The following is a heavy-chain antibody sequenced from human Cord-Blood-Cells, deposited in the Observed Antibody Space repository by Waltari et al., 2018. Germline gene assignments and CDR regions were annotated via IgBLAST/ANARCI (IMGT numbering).Heavy chain of an antibody. Sequence: QVQLQQWGAGLSLPSETLSLTGAVDGWPFRGYLWSWVRQPPGKGLEWIGEINHSGSTNYNPSLKSRVTISVDTSKNQFSLKLSSVTAADTAVYYCAGGILEWLTIDYWGQGTLVTVSS. CDR2: INHSGST. CDR3: AGGILEWLTIDY. J-gene: IGHJ4*02. CDR1: GWPFRGYL. D-gene: IGHD3-3*01. V-gene: IGHV4-34*01.